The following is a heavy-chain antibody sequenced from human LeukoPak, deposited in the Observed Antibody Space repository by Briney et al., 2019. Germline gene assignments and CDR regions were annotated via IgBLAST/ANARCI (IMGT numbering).Heavy chain of an antibody. CDR2: IYPGDSDT. CDR3: ARDIRRDGYNYFDY. D-gene: IGHD5-24*01. J-gene: IGHJ4*02. CDR1: EYSFTSYW. Sequence: GESLKISCKGSEYSFTSYWIGWVHQMPGKGLEWMGIIYPGDSDTRYSPSFQGQVTISADKSISTAYLQWSSLKASDTAMYYCARDIRRDGYNYFDYWGQGTLVTVSS. V-gene: IGHV5-51*07.